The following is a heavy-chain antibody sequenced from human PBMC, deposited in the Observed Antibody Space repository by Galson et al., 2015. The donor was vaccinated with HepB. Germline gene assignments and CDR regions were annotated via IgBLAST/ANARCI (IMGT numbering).Heavy chain of an antibody. CDR3: SRTLPGIDLDY. D-gene: IGHD3-3*02. CDR2: VRHKARRYTT. J-gene: IGHJ4*02. CDR1: GFTFSDYY. V-gene: IGHV3-72*01. Sequence: SLRLSCAASGFTFSDYYMEWVRQAPGKGLEWVGRVRHKARRYTTDYVASVEGRFTISRDGSKNSLYLQMDSLKTEDTAVYYCSRTLPGIDLDYWGQGTLVTVSS.